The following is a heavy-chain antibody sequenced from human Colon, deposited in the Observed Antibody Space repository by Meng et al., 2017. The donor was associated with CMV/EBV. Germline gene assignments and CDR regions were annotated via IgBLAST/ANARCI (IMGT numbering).Heavy chain of an antibody. Sequence: GESLKISCAASGFTVSSNYMSWVRQAPGKGLEWVSVIYSGGSTYYADSVKGRFTISRDNAKNSLYLQMNSLRAEDTAVYYCARASFSAAGTGYYYYGMDVWGQGTTVTVSS. CDR3: ARASFSAAGTGYYYYGMDV. J-gene: IGHJ6*02. V-gene: IGHV3-53*01. D-gene: IGHD6-13*01. CDR2: IYSGGST. CDR1: GFTVSSNY.